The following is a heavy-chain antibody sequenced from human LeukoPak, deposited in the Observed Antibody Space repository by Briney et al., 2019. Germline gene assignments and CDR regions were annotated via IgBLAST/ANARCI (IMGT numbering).Heavy chain of an antibody. CDR3: GHRRPSSHYFDF. J-gene: IGHJ4*02. V-gene: IGHV2-5*02. Sequence: SGPTLVKPTQTLTLTCTFSGFSLSTNGLGVGWVRQPPGEAPEWLALIYWDDDKRYSPSLKSRLTITKDTSKNRVVLTMTNMDPVDTATYYCGHRRPSSHYFDFWGQGTLVTVSS. CDR1: GFSLSTNGLG. D-gene: IGHD2-2*01. CDR2: IYWDDDK.